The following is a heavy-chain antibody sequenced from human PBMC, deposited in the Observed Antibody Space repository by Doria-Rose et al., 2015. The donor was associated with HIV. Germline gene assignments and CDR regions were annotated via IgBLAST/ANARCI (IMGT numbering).Heavy chain of an antibody. CDR1: GVSLSSPGMG. CDR2: MFSDDVG. Sequence: SGPVLVKPTETLTLTCTVSGVSLSSPGMGVSWIRQPPGKALEWLANMFSDDVGSYKTSLTSRLTISRCTSKCQVVRTMTDMDPVDTATYYCARIKSSRWYHKYYFDFWGQVTLVIVSA. V-gene: IGHV2-26*01. CDR3: ARIKSSRWYHKYYFDF. D-gene: IGHD6-13*01. J-gene: IGHJ4*02.